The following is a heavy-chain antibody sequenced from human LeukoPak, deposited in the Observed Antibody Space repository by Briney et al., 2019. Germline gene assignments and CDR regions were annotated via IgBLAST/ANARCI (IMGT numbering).Heavy chain of an antibody. V-gene: IGHV1-69*04. CDR3: ARVPGEDYYYYGMDV. CDR2: IIPILGIA. J-gene: IGHJ6*02. Sequence: SVKVACKASGGTFSSYAISWVRQAPGQGLEWMGRIIPILGIANYARKFQGRVTIIADKSTSTAYMELSSLRSEDTAVYYCARVPGEDYYYYGMDVWGQGTTVTVSS. CDR1: GGTFSSYA. D-gene: IGHD7-27*01.